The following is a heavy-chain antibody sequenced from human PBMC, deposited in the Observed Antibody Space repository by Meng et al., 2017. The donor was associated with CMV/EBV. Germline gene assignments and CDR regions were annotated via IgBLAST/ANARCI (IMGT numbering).Heavy chain of an antibody. V-gene: IGHV4-34*01. CDR3: ARALVPHRWGWFDP. J-gene: IGHJ5*02. D-gene: IGHD2-2*01. Sequence: GSLRLSCAVYGGSFSGYYWSWIRQPRGKGLEWIGEINHSGSTNYNPSLKSRVTISVDTSKNQFSLKLSSVTAADTAVYYCARALVPHRWGWFDPWGQGTLVTVSS. CDR1: GGSFSGYY. CDR2: INHSGST.